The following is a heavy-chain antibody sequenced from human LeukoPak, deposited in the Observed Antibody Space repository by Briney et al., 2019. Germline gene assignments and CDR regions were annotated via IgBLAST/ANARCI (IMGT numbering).Heavy chain of an antibody. CDR3: ARTGSWVT. V-gene: IGHV4-39*01. D-gene: IGHD2-2*03. CDR2: IYYSGST. CDR1: GGSISSSSYY. J-gene: IGHJ5*02. Sequence: PSETLSLTCTVSGGSISSSSYYWGWIRQPPGKGLEWIGSIYYSGSTYYNPSLKSRVTISVDTSKNQFSLKLSSVTAADTAVYYCARTGSWVTWGQGTLVTVSS.